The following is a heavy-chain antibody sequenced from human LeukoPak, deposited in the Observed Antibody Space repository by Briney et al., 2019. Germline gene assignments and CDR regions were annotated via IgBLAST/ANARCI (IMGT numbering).Heavy chain of an antibody. J-gene: IGHJ3*02. CDR3: ATTPERGYSYGFTGPHIAARQYAFDI. CDR1: GYTFTSYG. Sequence: AASVKVSCKASGYTFTSYGISWVRQAPGQGLEWMGWISAYNGNTNYAQKLQGRVTMTTDTSTSTAYMELRSLRSDDTAVYYCATTPERGYSYGFTGPHIAARQYAFDIWGQGTMVTVSS. CDR2: ISAYNGNT. V-gene: IGHV1-18*01. D-gene: IGHD5-18*01.